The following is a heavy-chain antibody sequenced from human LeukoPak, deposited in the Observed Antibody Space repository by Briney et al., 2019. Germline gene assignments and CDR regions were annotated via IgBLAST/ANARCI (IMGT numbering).Heavy chain of an antibody. D-gene: IGHD3-16*01. V-gene: IGHV3-30*04. J-gene: IGHJ4*02. CDR1: GFTFNTYA. CDR3: VIGCQWNDGWGFDY. Sequence: GGSLRLSCAASGFTFNTYAMNWVRQAPGKGLEWLGVISSDGRNKNYADSVKGRLSISRDNSKNTLYLQMNSLRAEDTAFYYCVIGCQWNDGWGFDYWGQGTVVTVSS. CDR2: ISSDGRNK.